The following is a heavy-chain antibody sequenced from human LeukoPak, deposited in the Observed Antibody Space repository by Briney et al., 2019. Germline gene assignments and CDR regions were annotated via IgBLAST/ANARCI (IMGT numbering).Heavy chain of an antibody. D-gene: IGHD4-23*01. CDR1: GFTFSSYA. CDR3: ARGPIHDYGGNSGDY. CDR2: ISSNGGST. Sequence: GGSLRLSCAASGFTFSSYAMHWVRQAPGKGLEYVSAISSNGGSTYYANSVKGRFTISRDNSKNTLYLQMGSLRAEDMAVYYCARGPIHDYGGNSGDYWGQGTLVTVSS. J-gene: IGHJ4*02. V-gene: IGHV3-64*01.